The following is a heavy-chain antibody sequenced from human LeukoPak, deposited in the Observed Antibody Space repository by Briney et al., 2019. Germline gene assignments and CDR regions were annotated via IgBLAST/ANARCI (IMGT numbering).Heavy chain of an antibody. V-gene: IGHV4-59*01. CDR2: IYYSGST. D-gene: IGHD2-21*02. CDR1: GGSITPYF. Sequence: SETLSLTCTVSGGSITPYFWNWIRQPPGKGLEWIGYIYYSGSTNYNPSLKSRVTISVDTSKNQVSLRLRSVTAADTAVYYCARADTLLPDRWGQGTLVIVSS. J-gene: IGHJ5*02. CDR3: ARADTLLPDR.